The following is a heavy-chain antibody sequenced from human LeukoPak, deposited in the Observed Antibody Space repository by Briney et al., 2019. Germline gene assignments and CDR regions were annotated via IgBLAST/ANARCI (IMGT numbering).Heavy chain of an antibody. J-gene: IGHJ4*02. V-gene: IGHV4-59*08. CDR2: IYYTGST. Sequence: PSETLSLTCAVSGGFITGPHWNWIRQPPGEGLEWIGCIYYTGSTSYSPSLASRVTISVDTSKNQFSLKLSSVTAADTAVYYCASSPYCSSTSCPIDYWGQGTLVTVSS. D-gene: IGHD2-2*01. CDR1: GGFITGPH. CDR3: ASSPYCSSTSCPIDY.